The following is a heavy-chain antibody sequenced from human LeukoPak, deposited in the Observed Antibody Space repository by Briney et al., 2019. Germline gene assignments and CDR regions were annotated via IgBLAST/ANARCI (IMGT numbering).Heavy chain of an antibody. D-gene: IGHD4-11*01. V-gene: IGHV4-59*12. CDR2: GYYSGST. Sequence: SETLSLTCTVSGGSISSSYWSWIRQPPEKGLEWIGSGYYSGSTNYNPSLKSRLTISVDSSKNQFSLKLSSVTAADTAVYYCARVEAVTTLYEGYFDYWGQGTLVTVSS. J-gene: IGHJ4*02. CDR1: GGSISSSY. CDR3: ARVEAVTTLYEGYFDY.